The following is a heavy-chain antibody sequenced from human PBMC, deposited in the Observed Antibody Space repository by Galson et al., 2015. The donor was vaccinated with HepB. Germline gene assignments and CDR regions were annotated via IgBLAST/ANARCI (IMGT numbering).Heavy chain of an antibody. J-gene: IGHJ6*02. CDR3: ASHRRVYYDFWSGYYSPPGGSYGMDV. CDR2: ISPYNRDK. Sequence: SVKVSCKASGYTFASYSITWVRQAPGQWLEWMGWISPYNRDKDYAQKFQGRVTITADKSTSTAYMELSSLRSEDTAVYYCASHRRVYYDFWSGYYSPPGGSYGMDVWGQGTTVTVSS. D-gene: IGHD3-3*01. V-gene: IGHV1-18*01. CDR1: GYTFASYS.